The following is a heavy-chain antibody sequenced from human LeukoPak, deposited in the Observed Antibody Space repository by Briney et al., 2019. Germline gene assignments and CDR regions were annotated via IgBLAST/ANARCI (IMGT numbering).Heavy chain of an antibody. Sequence: ASVKVSCKASGYTFTSYDVNWVRQATGQGLEWMGWMNPNSGNTGYAQKFQGRVTMTRNTSISTAYMELSSLRSEDTAVYYCARVAYYYDSSGYFDAFDIWGQGTMVTVSS. CDR2: MNPNSGNT. D-gene: IGHD3-22*01. V-gene: IGHV1-8*01. CDR1: GYTFTSYD. CDR3: ARVAYYYDSSGYFDAFDI. J-gene: IGHJ3*02.